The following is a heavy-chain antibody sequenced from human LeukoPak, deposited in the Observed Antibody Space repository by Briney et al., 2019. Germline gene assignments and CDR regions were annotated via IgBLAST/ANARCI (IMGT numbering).Heavy chain of an antibody. CDR2: IYHSGST. J-gene: IGHJ5*02. V-gene: IGHV4-4*02. D-gene: IGHD1-26*01. CDR3: ASWYSGSYYH. CDR1: GFTFSSYAM. Sequence: GSLRLSCAASGFTFSSYAMTWVRQAPGKGLEWIGEIYHSGSTNYNPSLKSRVTISVDKSKNQFSLKLSSVTAADTAVYYCASWYSGSYYHWGQGTLVTVSS.